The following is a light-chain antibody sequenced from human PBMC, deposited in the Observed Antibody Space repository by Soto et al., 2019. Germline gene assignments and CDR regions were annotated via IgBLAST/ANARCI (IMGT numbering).Light chain of an antibody. J-gene: IGLJ1*01. Sequence: QSALTQPASVSGSPGQSITISCTGTSSDVGAYNYVSWYQQHPGKAPKLMIYEVSNRPSGVSNRFSGSKSGNTASLTISVLQAEDEAEYYCSSYTDSSSYVFGTGTKVTVL. V-gene: IGLV2-14*01. CDR1: SSDVGAYNY. CDR2: EVS. CDR3: SSYTDSSSYV.